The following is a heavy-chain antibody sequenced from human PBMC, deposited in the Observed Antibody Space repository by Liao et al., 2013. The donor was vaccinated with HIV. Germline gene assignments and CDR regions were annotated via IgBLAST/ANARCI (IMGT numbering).Heavy chain of an antibody. V-gene: IGHV4-39*07. CDR2: ISYAGDT. J-gene: IGHJ5*02. CDR1: DVSISSNDYY. D-gene: IGHD4/OR15-4a*01. Sequence: QLHLQESGPGLVKPSETLSLTCTVSDVSISSNDYYWGWIRQPPGKGLEWIGTISYAGDTYYNPSLKSRVIQSLHTSKNSFSLSLSSVTAADTAVYFCARVGSRRGAGAWGQGTLVIVSS. CDR3: ARVGSRRGAGA.